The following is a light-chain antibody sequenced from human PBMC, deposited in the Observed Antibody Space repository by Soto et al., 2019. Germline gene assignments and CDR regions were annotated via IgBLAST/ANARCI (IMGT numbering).Light chain of an antibody. Sequence: EIVLTQSPGTLSLSPGERATLSCRASQRVSRSYLAWYQQKPGQAPRLLIYGASSRATSIPDRFSGSGSGTDFTLTISRLEPEDFAVYYCQQYGSSPPWTFGQGTKVEIK. V-gene: IGKV3-20*01. CDR2: GAS. CDR3: QQYGSSPPWT. J-gene: IGKJ1*01. CDR1: QRVSRSY.